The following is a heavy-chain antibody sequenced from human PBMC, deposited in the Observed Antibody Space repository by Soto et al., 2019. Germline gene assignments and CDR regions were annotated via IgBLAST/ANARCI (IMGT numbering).Heavy chain of an antibody. CDR2: IYHSGST. Sequence: SETLSLTCAVSGGTISSGGYSWSWIRQPPGKGLEWIGYIYHSGSTYYNPSLKSRVTISVDRSKNQFSLKLSSVTAADTAMYFCARVPDYWGQGTLVTVSS. CDR3: ARVPDY. V-gene: IGHV4-30-2*01. CDR1: GGTISSGGYS. J-gene: IGHJ4*02.